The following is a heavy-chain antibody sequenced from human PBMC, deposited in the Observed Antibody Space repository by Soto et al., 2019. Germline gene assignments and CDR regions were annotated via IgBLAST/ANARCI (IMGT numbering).Heavy chain of an antibody. V-gene: IGHV1-69*13. J-gene: IGHJ6*02. D-gene: IGHD2-2*01. CDR2: IIPIVGKA. CDR3: AIPTPYSSSTRCYHYYGMDV. Sequence: SVKFSCKASGYTFTSYDISWVRQGPGQGLEWMGGIIPIVGKANYAQKFQGRVTSNADESTSTVYMDLSSLTSEDTAVYYCAIPTPYSSSTRCYHYYGMDVWGQGTAVTVSS. CDR1: GYTFTSYD.